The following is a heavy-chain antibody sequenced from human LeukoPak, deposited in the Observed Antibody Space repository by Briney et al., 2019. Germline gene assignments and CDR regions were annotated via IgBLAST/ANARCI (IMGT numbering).Heavy chain of an antibody. J-gene: IGHJ4*02. CDR3: ADGNVWGVPREF. CDR2: ISYDGSNK. D-gene: IGHD3-10*01. Sequence: PGRSLRLSCVASGFTFSSHGLHWVRQAPGKGLEWVAVISYDGSNKYYAGSVKGRFTISRDNSKNTVFLQMNSLRAEDTAVYYCADGNVWGVPREFWGQGTLVTVSS. V-gene: IGHV3-30*03. CDR1: GFTFSSHG.